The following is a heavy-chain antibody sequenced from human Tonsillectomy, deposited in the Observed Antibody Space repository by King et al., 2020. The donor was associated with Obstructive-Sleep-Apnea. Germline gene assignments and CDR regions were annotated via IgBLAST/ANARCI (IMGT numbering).Heavy chain of an antibody. D-gene: IGHD5-18*01. CDR1: GGSLSGYY. V-gene: IGHV4-34*01. CDR3: ARIGYSYGYTFDI. CDR2: INHSGST. Sequence: VQLQQWGAGLLKPSETLSLTCAVYGGSLSGYYWSWIRQPPGKGLEWIGEINHSGSTNYNPSLKSRVTMSVDTSKSQFSPKLSSVTAADTAVYHCARIGYSYGYTFDIWGQGTVVTVSS. J-gene: IGHJ3*02.